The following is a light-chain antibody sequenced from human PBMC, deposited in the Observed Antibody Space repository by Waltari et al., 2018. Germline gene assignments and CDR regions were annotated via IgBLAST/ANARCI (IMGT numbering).Light chain of an antibody. CDR3: QQRSNWPLVT. V-gene: IGKV3-11*01. J-gene: IGKJ5*01. Sequence: EIVLTQSPATLSLSPGERATLSCRASQSVSSYLAWYQQKPGQAPRLLIYDASNRATGIPARFSGSGSGTDFNLTISSLEPEDFAVYYCQQRSNWPLVTFGQGTRLEIK. CDR1: QSVSSY. CDR2: DAS.